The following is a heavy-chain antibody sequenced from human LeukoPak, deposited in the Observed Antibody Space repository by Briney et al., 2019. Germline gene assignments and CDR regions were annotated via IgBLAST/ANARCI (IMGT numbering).Heavy chain of an antibody. CDR1: IFTFSSYE. Sequence: PGGSLRLSCAASIFTFSSYEMNWVRQAPGKGPEWVSYISSSGSTIYYADSVKGRFTISRDNAKNSLYLQMNSLRAEDTAVYYCARETAPDAFDIWGQGTMVTVSS. D-gene: IGHD5-18*01. CDR2: ISSSGSTI. V-gene: IGHV3-48*03. CDR3: ARETAPDAFDI. J-gene: IGHJ3*02.